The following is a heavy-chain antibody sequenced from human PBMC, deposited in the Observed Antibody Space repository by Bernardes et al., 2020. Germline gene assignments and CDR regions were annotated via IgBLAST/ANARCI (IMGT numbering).Heavy chain of an antibody. V-gene: IGHV3-33*01. CDR3: ASETRGSEFDY. CDR1: GFILNNYV. J-gene: IGHJ4*02. D-gene: IGHD3-10*01. Sequence: GALRLSCAASGFILNNYVMHWVRQAPGKGLEWVSLLYYDGRQKFYADSVKGRFTISRDNSKNTLYLQMDSLRADDTALYYCASETRGSEFDYWGRGTLVTVSS. CDR2: LYYDGRQK.